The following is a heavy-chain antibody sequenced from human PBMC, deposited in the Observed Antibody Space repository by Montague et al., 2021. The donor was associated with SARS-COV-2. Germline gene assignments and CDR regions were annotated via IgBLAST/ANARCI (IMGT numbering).Heavy chain of an antibody. Sequence: SLRLSCAASGFPFSSYAMHWVRQAPGKGLEWVAVISYDGSNKYYADSVKGRFTISRDNSKNTLYLQMNSLRVEDTAVYYCARAQGGNYYYGMDVWGQGTTVTVSS. CDR1: GFPFSSYA. D-gene: IGHD3-16*01. CDR2: ISYDGSNK. V-gene: IGHV3-30-3*01. CDR3: ARAQGGNYYYGMDV. J-gene: IGHJ6*02.